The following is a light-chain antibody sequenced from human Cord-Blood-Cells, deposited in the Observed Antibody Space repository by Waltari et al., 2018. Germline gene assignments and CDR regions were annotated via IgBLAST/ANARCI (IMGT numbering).Light chain of an antibody. Sequence: QSALTQPASVSGSPGQSITISCTGTSSDVGGYNYVSWYQQHPGKAPKLMIYEVSNRPSGVPNRFSGSKSGTTASLTISGLQAEDEADYYCSSYTSSSTLVFGTGTKVTVL. V-gene: IGLV2-14*01. CDR2: EVS. J-gene: IGLJ1*01. CDR1: SSDVGGYNY. CDR3: SSYTSSSTLV.